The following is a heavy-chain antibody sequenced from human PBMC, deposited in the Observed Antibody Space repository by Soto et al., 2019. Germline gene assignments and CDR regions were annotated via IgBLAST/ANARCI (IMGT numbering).Heavy chain of an antibody. CDR1: GGSVSGYY. Sequence: QVQLQESGPGLVKPSETLSLSCTVSGGSVSGYYWSWIRQPPGKGLEWIGYIYYSGSTNYNPSLKSRVTISVDTSKNQFSLKLSSVTAADTAVYYCARDGLTGTIGLHYSYGMDVWGQGTTVTVSS. J-gene: IGHJ6*02. D-gene: IGHD1-7*01. CDR2: IYYSGST. CDR3: ARDGLTGTIGLHYSYGMDV. V-gene: IGHV4-59*02.